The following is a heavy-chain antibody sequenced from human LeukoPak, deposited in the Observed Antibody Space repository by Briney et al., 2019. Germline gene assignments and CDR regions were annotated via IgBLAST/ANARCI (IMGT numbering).Heavy chain of an antibody. CDR3: AKHGLRSGTYAIDY. CDR2: IRNDGSDK. J-gene: IGHJ4*02. CDR1: GFIFSDFG. Sequence: PGGSLRLSCAASGFIFSDFGIHWVRQAPGKGLEWVTFIRNDGSDKYYTDSVRGRFTISRDNSKTTVYLQMNSLRVEDTAIYYCAKHGLRSGTYAIDYWGQGTLVTVSS. V-gene: IGHV3-30*02. D-gene: IGHD3-16*01.